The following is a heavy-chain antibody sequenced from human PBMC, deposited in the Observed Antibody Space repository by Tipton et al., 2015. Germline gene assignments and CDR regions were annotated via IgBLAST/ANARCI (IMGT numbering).Heavy chain of an antibody. D-gene: IGHD2-2*02. J-gene: IGHJ4*02. CDR2: LIPIYNTS. CDR3: ARDRGTSWYTLGY. Sequence: QSGAEVKKPGSSVKVSCKASGGTFSNHAISWVRQAPGQGLEWMGGLIPIYNTSNYAQKFQGRSTINADESTRTAYMELSSLRSEDTAVYYCARDRGTSWYTLGYWGQGTLVSVSS. CDR1: GGTFSNHA. V-gene: IGHV1-69*01.